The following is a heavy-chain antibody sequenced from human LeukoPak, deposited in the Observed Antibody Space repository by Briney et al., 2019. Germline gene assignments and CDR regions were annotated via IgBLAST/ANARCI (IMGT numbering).Heavy chain of an antibody. CDR2: IYYSGNI. Sequence: SETLSLTCAVSGYSISSSNWWGWIRQPPGKGLEWIGYIYYSGNIYYNPSLKSRVTMSVDTSKNQFSLKLTSVTAVDTAVYYCARDNSVRDEAWWFNPWGQGTLVTVSS. CDR1: GYSISSSNW. J-gene: IGHJ5*02. CDR3: ARDNSVRDEAWWFNP. V-gene: IGHV4-28*03. D-gene: IGHD5-24*01.